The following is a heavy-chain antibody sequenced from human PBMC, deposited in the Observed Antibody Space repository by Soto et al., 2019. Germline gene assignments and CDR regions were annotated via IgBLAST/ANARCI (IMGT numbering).Heavy chain of an antibody. J-gene: IGHJ4*02. D-gene: IGHD6-19*01. Sequence: PGGSLRLSCAASGFTFSNAWMSWVRQAPGKGLEWVGRIKSKTDGGTTDYAAPVKGRFTISRDDSKNTLYLQMNSLKTEDTAVYYCTADPPPAVADYYFDYWGQGTLVTVSS. CDR3: TADPPPAVADYYFDY. CDR2: IKSKTDGGTT. V-gene: IGHV3-15*01. CDR1: GFTFSNAW.